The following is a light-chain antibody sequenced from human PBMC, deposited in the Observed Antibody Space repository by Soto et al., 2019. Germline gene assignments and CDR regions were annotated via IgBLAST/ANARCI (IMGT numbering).Light chain of an antibody. J-gene: IGKJ2*01. CDR1: QSISSSY. Sequence: EFVLTQSPVTLSLSPGERATLSCRASQSISSSYLAWYQQKPGQAPRLLIYGASTRATGIPDRFTGSGSGTDFTLTISRLEPEDFAVYYCQQYGSSPKYTFGQGTKLEIK. CDR2: GAS. CDR3: QQYGSSPKYT. V-gene: IGKV3-20*01.